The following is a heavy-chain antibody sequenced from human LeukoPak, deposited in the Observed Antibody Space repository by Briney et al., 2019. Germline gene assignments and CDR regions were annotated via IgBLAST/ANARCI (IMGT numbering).Heavy chain of an antibody. Sequence: SETLSLTCTVSGGSLSGYYWSWIRQPAGKGLGWIGYIYYSGSTKYNPSLKSRVSISVDTSKNQFSLKVTSVTAADTAVYFCARHEANCSSGRCYSAWYFDLWGRGTLVTVSS. V-gene: IGHV4-59*08. CDR1: GGSLSGYY. D-gene: IGHD2-15*01. J-gene: IGHJ2*01. CDR3: ARHEANCSSGRCYSAWYFDL. CDR2: IYYSGST.